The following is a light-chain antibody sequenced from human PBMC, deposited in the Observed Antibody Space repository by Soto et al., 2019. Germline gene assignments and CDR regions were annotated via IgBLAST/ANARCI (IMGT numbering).Light chain of an antibody. V-gene: IGKV3-20*01. CDR1: QTVNSDY. J-gene: IGKJ1*01. Sequence: EIGLTQSPGTLSLSPWESATLSCRASQTVNSDYLAWFQQRPGQAPRLLIFATSRRATDIPDRFSGSGSGTDFTLAIRRLEPEDFAVYYCHQFGYSPRTFGQVTKVDIK. CDR2: ATS. CDR3: HQFGYSPRT.